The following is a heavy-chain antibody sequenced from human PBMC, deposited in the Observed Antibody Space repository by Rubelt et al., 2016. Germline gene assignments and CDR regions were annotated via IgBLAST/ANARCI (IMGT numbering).Heavy chain of an antibody. Sequence: QLQLQESGPGLVKSSETLSLSCTVSGGSIRTYYWSWIRQPPGKGLAWIGYIYYSGSANYNPSLQSRVPLPVDTSKNQFSLKLPLGTATDTAGYDCAKEMAAAGRFHFDYWGQGTLVTVSS. D-gene: IGHD6-13*01. CDR3: AKEMAAAGRFHFDY. CDR2: IYYSGSA. CDR1: GGSIRTYY. J-gene: IGHJ4*02. V-gene: IGHV4-59*13.